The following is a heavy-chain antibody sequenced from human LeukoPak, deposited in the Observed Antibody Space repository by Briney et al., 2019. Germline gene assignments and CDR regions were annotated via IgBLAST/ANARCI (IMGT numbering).Heavy chain of an antibody. CDR3: ASDYSY. D-gene: IGHD5-12*01. J-gene: IGHJ4*02. Sequence: PSETLSLTCAVYGGSFNDYYWNWIRQPPGKGLEWIGEINLRGSTTYNPSLKSRVTISLDESKNQFSLKLSSVTAADTAVYYCASDYSYWGQGTLVTVSS. V-gene: IGHV4-34*01. CDR2: INLRGST. CDR1: GGSFNDYY.